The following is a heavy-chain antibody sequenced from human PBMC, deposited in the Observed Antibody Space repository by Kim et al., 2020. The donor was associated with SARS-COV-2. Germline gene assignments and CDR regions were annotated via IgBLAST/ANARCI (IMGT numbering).Heavy chain of an antibody. CDR3: ARWGGYCSGGSCYHRDVKYYYGMDV. D-gene: IGHD2-15*01. Sequence: GGSLRLSCAASGFTFSSYDMHWVRQATGKGLEWVSAIGTAGDTYYPGSVKGRFTISRENAKNSLYLQMNSLRAGDTAVYYCARWGGYCSGGSCYHRDVKYYYGMDVWGQGTTVTVSS. J-gene: IGHJ6*02. CDR1: GFTFSSYD. CDR2: IGTAGDT. V-gene: IGHV3-13*01.